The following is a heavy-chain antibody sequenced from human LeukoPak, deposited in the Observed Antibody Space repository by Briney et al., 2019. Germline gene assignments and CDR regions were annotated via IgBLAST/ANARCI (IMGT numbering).Heavy chain of an antibody. CDR1: GGSISSSSYY. D-gene: IGHD3-3*01. V-gene: IGHV4-39*01. J-gene: IGHJ4*02. Sequence: PSETLSLTCTVSGGSISSSSYYWGWIRQPPGKGLEWIGSIYYSGSTYYNPSLKSRVTISVDTSKNQFSLKLSSVTAADTAVYYCASPRVTIFGVVTENDYWGQGTLVTVSS. CDR2: IYYSGST. CDR3: ASPRVTIFGVVTENDY.